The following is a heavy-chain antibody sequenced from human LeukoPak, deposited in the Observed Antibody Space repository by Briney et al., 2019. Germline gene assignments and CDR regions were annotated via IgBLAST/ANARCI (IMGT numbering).Heavy chain of an antibody. CDR2: INPNSGGT. Sequence: ASVKVSCKASGYTFTGYYMHWVRQAPGQGLEWMGWINPNSGGTNYAQKFQGRVTMTRDTSISTAYMELSRLRSDDAAVYYCARTVVVPAAPDYWGQGTLVTVSS. CDR3: ARTVVVPAAPDY. D-gene: IGHD2-2*01. CDR1: GYTFTGYY. J-gene: IGHJ4*02. V-gene: IGHV1-2*02.